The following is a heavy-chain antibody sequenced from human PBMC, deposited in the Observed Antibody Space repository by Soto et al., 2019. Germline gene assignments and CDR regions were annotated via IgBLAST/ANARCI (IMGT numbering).Heavy chain of an antibody. Sequence: PSETLSLTCAVSGGSISSSNWWSWVRQPPGKGLEWIGEIYHSGSTNYNPSLKSRVTISVDKSKNQFALKLSSVTAADTAVYYCARDPLESTEELPVAGPNKWFDPWGQGTLVTVSS. J-gene: IGHJ5*02. V-gene: IGHV4-4*02. D-gene: IGHD6-19*01. CDR3: ARDPLESTEELPVAGPNKWFDP. CDR2: IYHSGST. CDR1: GGSISSSNW.